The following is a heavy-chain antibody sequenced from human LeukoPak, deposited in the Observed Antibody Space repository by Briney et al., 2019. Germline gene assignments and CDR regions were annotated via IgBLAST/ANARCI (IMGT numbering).Heavy chain of an antibody. J-gene: IGHJ4*02. CDR2: INPNSGGT. Sequence: ASVKVSCKASGYTFTGYYRHWVRQAPGQGLEWMGRINPNSGGTNYAQKFQGRVTMTRDTSISTAYMELSGLTFEDTAVYYCARGPPNWGMVGYWGQGTLVTVSS. D-gene: IGHD7-27*01. CDR1: GYTFTGYY. V-gene: IGHV1-2*06. CDR3: ARGPPNWGMVGY.